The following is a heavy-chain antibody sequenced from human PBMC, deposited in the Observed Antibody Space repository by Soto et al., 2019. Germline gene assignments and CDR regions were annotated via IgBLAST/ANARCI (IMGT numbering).Heavy chain of an antibody. CDR2: ISGSGGST. CDR3: ANAEYSSGWDLIQH. D-gene: IGHD6-19*01. V-gene: IGHV3-23*01. J-gene: IGHJ1*01. CDR1: VFTFSSYA. Sequence: EVQLLESGGGLVQPGGSLRLSCAASVFTFSSYAMSWVRQAPGKGLEWVSAISGSGGSTYYAGSVKGRFTIPRDNSKNTLYLQINGLIAEDTAVYYCANAEYSSGWDLIQHCGQSTLVTVSS.